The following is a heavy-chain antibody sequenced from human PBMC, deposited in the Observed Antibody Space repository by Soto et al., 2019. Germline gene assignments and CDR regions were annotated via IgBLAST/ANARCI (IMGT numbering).Heavy chain of an antibody. Sequence: GGSLRLSCAASVFTFISYWMHWVRQATGKGLVWVSRINSDGSSTSYADSVKGRFTISRDNAKNTLYLQMNSLRAEDTAVYYCARGKVEWELFYYYGMDVWGQGTTVTVSS. J-gene: IGHJ6*02. V-gene: IGHV3-74*01. D-gene: IGHD1-26*01. CDR2: INSDGSST. CDR3: ARGKVEWELFYYYGMDV. CDR1: VFTFISYW.